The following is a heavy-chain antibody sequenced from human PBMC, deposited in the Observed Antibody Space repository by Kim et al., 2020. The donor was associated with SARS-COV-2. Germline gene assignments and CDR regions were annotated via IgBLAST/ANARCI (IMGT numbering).Heavy chain of an antibody. J-gene: IGHJ6*02. D-gene: IGHD6-13*01. Sequence: ASVKVSCKASGYTFTSYYMHWVRQAPGQGLEWMGIINPSGGSTSYAQKFQGRVTMTRDTSTSTVYMELSSLRSEDTAVYYCARGWRKGYSSSWYGEGANYYYGMDVWGQGTTVTVSS. V-gene: IGHV1-46*01. CDR2: INPSGGST. CDR3: ARGWRKGYSSSWYGEGANYYYGMDV. CDR1: GYTFTSYY.